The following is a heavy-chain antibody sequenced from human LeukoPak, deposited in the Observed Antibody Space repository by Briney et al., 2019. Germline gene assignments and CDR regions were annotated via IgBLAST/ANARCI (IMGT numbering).Heavy chain of an antibody. D-gene: IGHD6-13*01. V-gene: IGHV4-34*01. CDR3: ARGPGTWYYY. CDR1: GGSFSGYY. CDR2: INHSGST. Sequence: SETLSLTCAVYGGSFSGYYWSWIRQPPGKGLEWIGEINHSGSTNYNPSLKSRVTISIDTSKNQFPLKLSSVTAADTALYYCARGPGTWYYYWGQGTLVTVSS. J-gene: IGHJ4*02.